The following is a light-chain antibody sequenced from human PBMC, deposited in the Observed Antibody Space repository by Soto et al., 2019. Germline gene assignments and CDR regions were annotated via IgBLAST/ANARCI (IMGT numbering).Light chain of an antibody. CDR3: AAWDDSLNGHWV. CDR1: NSNIGSNS. Sequence: QSVLSQPPSASGTPGQRVTISCSGGNSNIGSNSVNWYQQLPGRAPKLLIDSNNQRPSGVPVRFSGSKSGTSASLAISGLQSEDEADYYCAAWDDSLNGHWVFGGGTKLTVL. J-gene: IGLJ3*02. CDR2: SNN. V-gene: IGLV1-44*01.